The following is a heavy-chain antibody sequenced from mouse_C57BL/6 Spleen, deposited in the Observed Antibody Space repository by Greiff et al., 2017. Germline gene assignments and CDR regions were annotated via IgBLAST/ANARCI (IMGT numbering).Heavy chain of an antibody. CDR2: ISDGGSYT. V-gene: IGHV5-4*01. CDR1: GFTFSSYA. D-gene: IGHD1-1*01. Sequence: EVQLVESGGGLVKPGGSLKLSCAASGFTFSSYAMSWVRQTPEKRLEWVATISDGGSYTYYSDNVKGRFTISRDNAKNNQYLQMSHLKSEDTAMYYCARATTVVLDYWGQGTTLTVSS. CDR3: ARATTVVLDY. J-gene: IGHJ2*01.